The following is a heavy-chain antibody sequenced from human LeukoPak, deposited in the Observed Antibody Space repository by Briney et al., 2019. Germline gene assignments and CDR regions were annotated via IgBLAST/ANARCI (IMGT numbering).Heavy chain of an antibody. J-gene: IGHJ5*02. CDR1: GSTFSNAW. CDR2: IKSKTDGGAT. V-gene: IGHV3-15*01. CDR3: TTEGLDWNYPPFDP. D-gene: IGHD1-7*01. Sequence: GGSLRLSCAASGSTFSNAWMSWVRQAPGKGLEWVGRIKSKTDGGATDYAAPVKGRFTISRDDSKNTLYLQMNSLKTEDTAVYYCTTEGLDWNYPPFDPWGQGTLVTVSS.